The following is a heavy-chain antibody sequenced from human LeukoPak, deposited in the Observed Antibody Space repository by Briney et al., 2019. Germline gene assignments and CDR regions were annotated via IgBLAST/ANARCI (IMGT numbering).Heavy chain of an antibody. Sequence: GESLKVSCKASAYSFTNYWGGCVGQMPGKGLEWMGIIYPRDSHTIYSPSFQGQVTVSADNSITTAYLQWSSLKASDTAIYYCTTGDFYYYYMDFWGKGTTVSVSS. J-gene: IGHJ6*03. CDR1: AYSFTNYW. V-gene: IGHV5-51*01. CDR2: IYPRDSHT. CDR3: TTGDFYYYYMDF.